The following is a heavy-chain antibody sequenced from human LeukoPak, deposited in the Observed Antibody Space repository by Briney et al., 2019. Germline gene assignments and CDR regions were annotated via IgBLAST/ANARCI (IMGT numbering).Heavy chain of an antibody. CDR2: ISGSGRTT. V-gene: IGHV3-23*01. Sequence: GGSLRLSWVGSGFTFSSYAMSWVRQAPGKGLECVSVISGSGRTTDYADSVKGRFTISRDNSKDTLYLHLNSLRAEDTALYYCAKADSGYSGYGVDYWGQGTLVTVSS. D-gene: IGHD5-12*01. CDR3: AKADSGYSGYGVDY. J-gene: IGHJ4*02. CDR1: GFTFSSYA.